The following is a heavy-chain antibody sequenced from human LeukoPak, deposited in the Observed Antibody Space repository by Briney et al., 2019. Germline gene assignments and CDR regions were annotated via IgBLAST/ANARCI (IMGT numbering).Heavy chain of an antibody. Sequence: PSETLSLTCTFSGGSISSYYWSWIRQPPGKGLEWIAYIYYSGSTNYNPSLKSRVTISVDTSKNQFSLKLRSVTAADTAVYFCAREARALKAYLDYWGQGTLVTVSS. CDR3: AREARALKAYLDY. CDR1: GGSISSYY. J-gene: IGHJ4*02. V-gene: IGHV4-59*12. CDR2: IYYSGST. D-gene: IGHD1-26*01.